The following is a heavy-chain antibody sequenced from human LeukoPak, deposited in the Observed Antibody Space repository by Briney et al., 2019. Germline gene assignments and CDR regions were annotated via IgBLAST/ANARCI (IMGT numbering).Heavy chain of an antibody. D-gene: IGHD4-23*01. CDR1: GYSFTDYW. CDR3: ARQSSLYGSTSEDY. CDR2: IYPGDSDT. V-gene: IGHV5-51*01. Sequence: GESLKISCKASGYSFTDYWIVWVRQMPGKGLEWMGAIYPGDSDTRYSPSLDGQVTISADKYVRTTYLQWSSLQASDTAMYYCARQSSLYGSTSEDYWGQGTLVAVSS. J-gene: IGHJ4*02.